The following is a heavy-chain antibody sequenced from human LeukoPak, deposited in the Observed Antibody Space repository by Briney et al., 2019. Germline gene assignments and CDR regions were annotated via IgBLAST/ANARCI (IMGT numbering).Heavy chain of an antibody. J-gene: IGHJ3*02. Sequence: VSVKVSCKASGYTFTGYYMHWVRQAPGQGLEWMGWINPNSGGTNYAQKFQGRVTMTRDTSISTAYMELSRLRSDDTAVYYCARFTRFVSSGWSHDASDIWGQGTMVTVSS. V-gene: IGHV1-2*02. CDR3: ARFTRFVSSGWSHDASDI. CDR2: INPNSGGT. CDR1: GYTFTGYY. D-gene: IGHD6-19*01.